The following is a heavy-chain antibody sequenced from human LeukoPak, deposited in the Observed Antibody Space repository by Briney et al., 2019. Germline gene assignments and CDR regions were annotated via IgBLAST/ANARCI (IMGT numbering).Heavy chain of an antibody. Sequence: GGSLRLSCAASGFTFSSHGMSWVRQAPGKGLEWVSTISGSGDNTYYADSVKGRFTISKDNSKNTLYLQMNSLRAEDTAVYYCARVTYGSGTYGAFDYWGQGTLVTVSS. J-gene: IGHJ4*02. CDR1: GFTFSSHG. CDR3: ARVTYGSGTYGAFDY. V-gene: IGHV3-23*01. CDR2: ISGSGDNT. D-gene: IGHD3-10*01.